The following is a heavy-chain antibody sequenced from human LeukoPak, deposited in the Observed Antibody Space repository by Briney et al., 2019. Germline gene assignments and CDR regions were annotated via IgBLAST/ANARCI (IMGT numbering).Heavy chain of an antibody. D-gene: IGHD2-15*01. V-gene: IGHV4-31*03. Sequence: PSDTLSLTCTVSGASISGGNYYWSWIRQHPGKGLEWIGYMFYRGSSHYNPSLKSRVTISVDTSKNHFSLKLSSVTAADTAMYYCARLAFCSGGSCYVSDHWGQGTLVTVPS. CDR2: MFYRGSS. CDR3: ARLAFCSGGSCYVSDH. CDR1: GASISGGNYY. J-gene: IGHJ4*02.